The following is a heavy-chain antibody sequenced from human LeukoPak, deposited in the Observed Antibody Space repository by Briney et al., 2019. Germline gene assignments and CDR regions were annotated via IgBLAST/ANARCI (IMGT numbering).Heavy chain of an antibody. Sequence: GGSLRLSCAASGFTFSNAWMSWVRRAPGKGLEWVGRIKSKTYGGTTDYAAPVKGRFIISRDDSKNTLYVQMNSLKTEDTAVYYCTSSGSYYKRVDYWGQGTLVTVSS. CDR3: TSSGSYYKRVDY. CDR2: IKSKTYGGTT. D-gene: IGHD3-10*01. J-gene: IGHJ4*02. CDR1: GFTFSNAW. V-gene: IGHV3-15*01.